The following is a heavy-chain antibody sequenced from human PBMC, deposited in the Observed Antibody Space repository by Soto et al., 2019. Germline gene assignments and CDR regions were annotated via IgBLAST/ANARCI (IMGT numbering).Heavy chain of an antibody. V-gene: IGHV3-48*02. CDR1: GFTFIRYS. CDR3: ARDGNSGYYYSDY. D-gene: IGHD5-12*01. J-gene: IGHJ4*02. Sequence: PWGSLRLSCAASGFTFIRYSINFIRHSPWQWLEWVSYISSSSSTIYYADSVKGRFTISRDNAKNSLYLQMNSLRDEDTAVYYCARDGNSGYYYSDYWGQGTLVTVSS. CDR2: ISSSSSTI.